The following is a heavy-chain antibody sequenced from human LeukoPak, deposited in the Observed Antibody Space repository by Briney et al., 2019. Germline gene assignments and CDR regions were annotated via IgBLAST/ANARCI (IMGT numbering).Heavy chain of an antibody. Sequence: ASVKVSCKASGYTFTSYGISWVRQAPGQGLEWMGWISAYNGNTNYAQKLQGRVTMTTDTSTSTAYMELRSLRSDDTAVYYCARDGPRGSPDYGDYWYFDLWGRGTLVTVSS. CDR1: GYTFTSYG. CDR2: ISAYNGNT. V-gene: IGHV1-18*01. D-gene: IGHD4-17*01. CDR3: ARDGPRGSPDYGDYWYFDL. J-gene: IGHJ2*01.